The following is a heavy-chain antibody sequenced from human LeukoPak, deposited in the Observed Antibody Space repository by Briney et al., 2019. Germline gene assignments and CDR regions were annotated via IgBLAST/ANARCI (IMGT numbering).Heavy chain of an antibody. CDR1: DFTFSAYT. J-gene: IGHJ4*02. CDR3: ARDSDYGDYFDH. CDR2: ISSSRTYI. Sequence: GSLRLSCAASDFTFSAYTMNWIRLAPGKGLEWVSSISSSRTYIYYADSVKGRFTISRDNAKNSLYLQMSSLRAEDTALYFCARDSDYGDYFDHWGQGTLVTVSS. D-gene: IGHD4-17*01. V-gene: IGHV3-21*06.